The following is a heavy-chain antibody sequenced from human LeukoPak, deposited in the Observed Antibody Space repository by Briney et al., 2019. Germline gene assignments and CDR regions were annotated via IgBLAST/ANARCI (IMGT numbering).Heavy chain of an antibody. CDR3: ARDRPHNWFDP. CDR1: GYTFSTYY. J-gene: IGHJ5*02. V-gene: IGHV1-46*01. CDR2: IHPGVGST. Sequence: ASVKLSCKASGYTFSTYYIHWVRQAPGEGLEWVGLIHPGVGSTNYAQKFRGRVTMTTDTATTTVHMELPSLKSEDTAVYYCARDRPHNWFDPWGQGTLVTVSP.